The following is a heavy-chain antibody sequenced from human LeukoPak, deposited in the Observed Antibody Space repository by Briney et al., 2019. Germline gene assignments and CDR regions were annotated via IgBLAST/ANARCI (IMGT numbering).Heavy chain of an antibody. CDR3: ARGEPELLWFGESHRDYYGMDV. V-gene: IGHV4-59*01. CDR2: TYYSGST. J-gene: IGHJ6*02. D-gene: IGHD3-10*01. CDR1: GASISITY. Sequence: PSETLSLTCTLSGASISITYCGWVRQPPRKGLEWLGYTYYSGSTSYNPSSKRRANISRDTSKNRFSLKLSSVTAVDPAVYYGARGEPELLWFGESHRDYYGMDVWGQGTTVTVSS.